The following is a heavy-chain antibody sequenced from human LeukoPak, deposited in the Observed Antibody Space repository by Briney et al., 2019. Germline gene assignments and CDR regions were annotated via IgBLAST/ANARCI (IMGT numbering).Heavy chain of an antibody. CDR2: ISGSGGST. V-gene: IGHV3-23*01. Sequence: GGSLRLSCAASGFTFSSYSMTWVRQPPGKGLEWVSAISGSGGSTYCADSVKGRFTISRDNSKNTPYLQMNSLKAEDTAVYYCAKDLYSSSWYQGYYYYGMDVWGKGTTVTVSS. D-gene: IGHD6-13*01. CDR3: AKDLYSSSWYQGYYYYGMDV. J-gene: IGHJ6*04. CDR1: GFTFSSYS.